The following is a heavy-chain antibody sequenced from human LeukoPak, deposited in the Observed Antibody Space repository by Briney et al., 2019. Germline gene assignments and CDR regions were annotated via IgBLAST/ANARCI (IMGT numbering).Heavy chain of an antibody. CDR3: ARGPTYYYGSGSDSYMDV. Sequence: ASVKVFCKASGGTFSSYAISWVRQAPGQGLEWMGGIIPIFGTANYAQKFQGRVTITTDESTSTAYMELSSLRSEDTAVYYCARGPTYYYGSGSDSYMDVWGKGTTVTVSS. D-gene: IGHD3-10*01. CDR1: GGTFSSYA. V-gene: IGHV1-69*05. J-gene: IGHJ6*03. CDR2: IIPIFGTA.